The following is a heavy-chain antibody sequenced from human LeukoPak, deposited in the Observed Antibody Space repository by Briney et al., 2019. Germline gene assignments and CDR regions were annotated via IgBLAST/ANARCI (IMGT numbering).Heavy chain of an antibody. CDR3: ARDGADIVVVPAAPAYFDH. D-gene: IGHD2-2*01. J-gene: IGHJ4*02. V-gene: IGHV1-3*01. CDR1: GYTSTSYA. CDR2: INAGNGNT. Sequence: ASVKVSCKASGYTSTSYAMHWVRQAPGQRLEWMGWINAGNGNTKYSQKFQGRVTITRDTSASTAYMELSSLRSEDTAVYYCARDGADIVVVPAAPAYFDHWGQGTLVTVSS.